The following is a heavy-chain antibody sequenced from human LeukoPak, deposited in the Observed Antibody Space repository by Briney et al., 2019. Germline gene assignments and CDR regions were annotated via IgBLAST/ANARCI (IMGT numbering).Heavy chain of an antibody. Sequence: GGSLRLSCAASGFTFSSYSMNWVRQAPGKGLEWVSSISSSSSYIYYADSVKGRFTISRDNAKNSLYLQMNSLRAEDTAVYYCARVTRTYCGGDCYPDAFDIWGQGTMVTVSS. CDR1: GFTFSSYS. CDR2: ISSSSSYI. V-gene: IGHV3-21*01. J-gene: IGHJ3*02. CDR3: ARVTRTYCGGDCYPDAFDI. D-gene: IGHD2-21*02.